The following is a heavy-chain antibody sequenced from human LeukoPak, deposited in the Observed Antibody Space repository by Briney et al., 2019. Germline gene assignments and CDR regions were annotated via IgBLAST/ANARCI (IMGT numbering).Heavy chain of an antibody. J-gene: IGHJ6*02. V-gene: IGHV1-8*01. Sequence: ASVKASCKASGYTFTSYDTNWVRQATGQGLEWMGWMNPNSGNTGYAQKFQGRVTMTRNTSISTAYMELSSLRSEDTAVYYCARSPYYYYGMDVWGQGTTVTVSS. CDR3: ARSPYYYYGMDV. CDR1: GYTFTSYD. CDR2: MNPNSGNT.